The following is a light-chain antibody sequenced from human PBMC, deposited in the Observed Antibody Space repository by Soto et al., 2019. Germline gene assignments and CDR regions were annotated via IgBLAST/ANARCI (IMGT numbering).Light chain of an antibody. CDR1: QRIGSNY. V-gene: IGKV3-20*01. J-gene: IGKJ2*01. Sequence: EIVWTKSPDTLSLSPGERATLSCRASQRIGSNYLAWYQQKPGQAPRLLLYGASYRATGIPDRFSGSGSGTDFTLTSSRLEPEDFAVFYCQQYGSAPMYTFGQGTKLEIK. CDR3: QQYGSAPMYT. CDR2: GAS.